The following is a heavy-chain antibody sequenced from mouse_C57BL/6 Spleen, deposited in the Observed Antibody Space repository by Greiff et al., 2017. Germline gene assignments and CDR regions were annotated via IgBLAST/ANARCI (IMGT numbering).Heavy chain of an antibody. CDR1: GYTFTSYW. CDR2: IDPSDSYT. CDR3: ARSSYDYEAWFAY. J-gene: IGHJ3*01. D-gene: IGHD2-4*01. V-gene: IGHV1-50*01. Sequence: VQLQQPGAELVKPGASVKLSCKASGYTFTSYWMQWVKQRPGQGLEWIGEIDPSDSYTNYNQKFKGKATLTVDTSSSTAYMQLSSLTSEDSAVYYCARSSYDYEAWFAYWGQGTLVTVSA.